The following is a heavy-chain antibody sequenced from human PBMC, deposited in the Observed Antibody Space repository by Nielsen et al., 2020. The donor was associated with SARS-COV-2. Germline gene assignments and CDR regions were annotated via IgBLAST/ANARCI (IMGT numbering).Heavy chain of an antibody. J-gene: IGHJ4*02. V-gene: IGHV4-39*01. CDR3: ASDSRPHTAMES. Sequence: WIRQPPGKGLEWIGSIYYSGSTYYNPSLKSRVTISVDTSKNQFSLKLSSVTAADTAVYYCASDSRPHTAMESWGQGTLVTVSS. D-gene: IGHD5-18*01. CDR2: IYYSGST.